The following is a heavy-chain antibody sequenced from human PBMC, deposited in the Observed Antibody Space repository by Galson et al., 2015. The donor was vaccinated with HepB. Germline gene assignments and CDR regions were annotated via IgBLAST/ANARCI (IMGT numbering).Heavy chain of an antibody. Sequence: SVKVSCKASGYTFTGYYMHWVRQAPGQGPEWMVWINPNSGGTNYAQKFQGWVTMTRDTSISTAYMELSRLRSDDTDVYYCAVWGLPGGGLGYWGQGTLVTVSS. D-gene: IGHD3-16*01. V-gene: IGHV1-2*04. CDR1: GYTFTGYY. J-gene: IGHJ4*02. CDR3: AVWGLPGGGLGY. CDR2: INPNSGGT.